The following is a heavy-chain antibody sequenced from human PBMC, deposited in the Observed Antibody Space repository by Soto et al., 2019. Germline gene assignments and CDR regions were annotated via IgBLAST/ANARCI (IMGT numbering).Heavy chain of an antibody. CDR1: GDSISSDKW. CDR3: ARGGDWKFDY. J-gene: IGHJ4*02. CDR2: IYHSGRT. D-gene: IGHD2-21*02. Sequence: QVQLQESGPGLVKPSGTLSLTCAVSGDSISSDKWWSWVRQPPGKGLEWIGEIYHSGRTNCNPSLKSRVTISVETSKHQFSLELSSMTAADTAVYYCARGGDWKFDYGGQGSLVTVSS. V-gene: IGHV4-4*02.